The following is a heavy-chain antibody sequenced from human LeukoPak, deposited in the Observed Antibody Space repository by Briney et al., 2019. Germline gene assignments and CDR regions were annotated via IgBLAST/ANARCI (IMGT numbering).Heavy chain of an antibody. CDR1: GFTFSSYA. CDR2: ISGSGGST. J-gene: IGHJ4*02. CDR3: AKNTYYYGSGSYYDG. D-gene: IGHD3-10*01. Sequence: GGSLRLSCAASGFTFSSYAMSWVRQAPGKGLEWVSAISGSGGSTYYADSVKGRFTISRDNSKNTLYLQMNSLRAEDTAVYYCAKNTYYYGSGSYYDGWGQGTLVTVSS. V-gene: IGHV3-23*01.